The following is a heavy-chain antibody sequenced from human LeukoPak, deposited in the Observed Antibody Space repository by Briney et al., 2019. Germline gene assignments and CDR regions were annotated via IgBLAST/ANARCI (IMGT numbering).Heavy chain of an antibody. D-gene: IGHD4-23*01. J-gene: IGHJ4*02. V-gene: IGHV3-30-3*01. Sequence: PGGSLRLSCAAPGFTFSSYAMHWLRQAPGKGLEWLAVISYEGSHKSYGDSVKGRFPLHRHNSQHTLSLQIHSLRAEDTAVYYCARGSGGNFSFDYRGQGTLVTVSS. CDR2: ISYEGSHK. CDR1: GFTFSSYA. CDR3: ARGSGGNFSFDY.